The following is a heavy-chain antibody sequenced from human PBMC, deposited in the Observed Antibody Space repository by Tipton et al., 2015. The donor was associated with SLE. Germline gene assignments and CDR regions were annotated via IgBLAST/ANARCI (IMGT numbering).Heavy chain of an antibody. J-gene: IGHJ5*02. CDR1: GDSFNSGGYS. CDR2: IYSTGST. Sequence: TLSLTCAVSGDSFNSGGYSWSWIRQPPGKGLEWIGYIYSTGSTNYNPSVKSRVTISLDKSNNQVSLQLSSVTAADTAVYYCARGTRGIPAAYNWFDPWGQGILVTVSS. D-gene: IGHD2-2*01. CDR3: ARGTRGIPAAYNWFDP. V-gene: IGHV4-30-2*01.